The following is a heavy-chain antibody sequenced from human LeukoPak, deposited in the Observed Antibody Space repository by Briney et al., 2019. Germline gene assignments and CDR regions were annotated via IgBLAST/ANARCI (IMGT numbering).Heavy chain of an antibody. CDR3: ASTGSGDLDY. Sequence: GSLRLSCAASGFTFSSYAMYWVRQAPGKGLEWIGEIYHSGSTNYNPSLKSRVTISVDKSKNQFSLKLSSVTAADTAVYYCASTGSGDLDYWGQGTLVTVSS. CDR2: IYHSGST. D-gene: IGHD3-10*01. CDR1: GFTFSSYAM. V-gene: IGHV4-4*02. J-gene: IGHJ4*02.